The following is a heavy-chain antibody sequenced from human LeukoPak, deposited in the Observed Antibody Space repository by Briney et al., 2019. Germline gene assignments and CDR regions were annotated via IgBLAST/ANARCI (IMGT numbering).Heavy chain of an antibody. Sequence: PGGSLRLSCAASGFTFNNYDMHWVRQAPGKGPEWVAFIRYSGSNKYFADSVKGRFTISRDNSKNTLYLQMNSLRAEDTAVYYCAAGSGSYSLVWGQGTLVTVSS. D-gene: IGHD1-26*01. V-gene: IGHV3-30*02. CDR1: GFTFNNYD. CDR2: IRYSGSNK. J-gene: IGHJ4*02. CDR3: AAGSGSYSLV.